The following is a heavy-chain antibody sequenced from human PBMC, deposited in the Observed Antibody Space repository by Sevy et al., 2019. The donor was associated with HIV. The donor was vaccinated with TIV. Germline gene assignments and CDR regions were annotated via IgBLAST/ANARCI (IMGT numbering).Heavy chain of an antibody. CDR2: IYHSGST. CDR1: GYSISSGYY. J-gene: IGHJ6*02. D-gene: IGHD1-26*01. V-gene: IGHV4-38-2*02. Sequence: SETLSLTCAVSGYSISSGYYWGWIRQPPGKGLEWIGSIYHSGSTYYNPSLKSRVTISVDTSKNQFSLKLSSVTAADTAVYYCARDSVLGLYYYYGMDVWGQGTTVTVSS. CDR3: ARDSVLGLYYYYGMDV.